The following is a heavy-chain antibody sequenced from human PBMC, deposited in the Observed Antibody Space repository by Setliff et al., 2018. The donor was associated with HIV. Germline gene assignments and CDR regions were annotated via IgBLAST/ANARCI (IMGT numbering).Heavy chain of an antibody. Sequence: ASVKVSCKVSGDTLTKLSIYWVRQAPGKGLEWMGGFDHEEGKIIYAQKFQGRVSMTEDTSSDTAYMDLSSLRSDDTAVYYCAAPSSVYIFGVLTPVSFDYWGQGTLVTVSS. CDR1: GDTLTKLS. J-gene: IGHJ4*02. V-gene: IGHV1-24*01. CDR2: FDHEEGKI. D-gene: IGHD3-3*02. CDR3: AAPSSVYIFGVLTPVSFDY.